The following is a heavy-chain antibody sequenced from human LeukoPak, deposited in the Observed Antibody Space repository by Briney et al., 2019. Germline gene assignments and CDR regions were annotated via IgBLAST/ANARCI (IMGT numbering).Heavy chain of an antibody. V-gene: IGHV3-7*01. CDR3: ARDCSSTSCYYYYGMDV. CDR1: GFAFSSYW. D-gene: IGHD2-2*01. CDR2: IKQDGSEK. J-gene: IGHJ6*02. Sequence: GGSLRLSCAASGFAFSSYWMSWVRQAPGKGLEWVANIKQDGSEKYYVDSVKGRFTISRDNAKNSLYLQMNSLRAEDTAVYYCARDCSSTSCYYYYGMDVWGQGTTVTVSS.